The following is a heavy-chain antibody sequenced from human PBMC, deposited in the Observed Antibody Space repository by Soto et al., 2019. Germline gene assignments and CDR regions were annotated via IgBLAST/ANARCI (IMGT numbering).Heavy chain of an antibody. CDR1: GFRFSSSW. Sequence: EVQLVESGGGFVQPGGSLRLSCAGSGFRFSSSWMSWVRQAPGKGLEWVAHIKQDGSEKYYVDSAKGRFTISRDNAKTSLYLQMNNLRAEDTVVYYCASWADAADEDPFQHCGQGPMVTVSS. CDR3: ASWADAADEDPFQH. J-gene: IGHJ1*01. CDR2: IKQDGSEK. D-gene: IGHD3-16*01. V-gene: IGHV3-7*01.